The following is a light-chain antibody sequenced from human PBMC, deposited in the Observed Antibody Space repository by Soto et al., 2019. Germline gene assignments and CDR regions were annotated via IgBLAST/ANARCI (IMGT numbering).Light chain of an antibody. J-gene: IGKJ1*01. V-gene: IGKV3-11*01. Sequence: EVVLTQSPATLSLSPGERATLSCRASQSVSRYLAWYQQKPGQTPRLLIYDVSNRATGIPARFSGSGSGTDFTLTIISLEPEDFAIYYCQQRGNWPPWTFGQGTKVEI. CDR3: QQRGNWPPWT. CDR1: QSVSRY. CDR2: DVS.